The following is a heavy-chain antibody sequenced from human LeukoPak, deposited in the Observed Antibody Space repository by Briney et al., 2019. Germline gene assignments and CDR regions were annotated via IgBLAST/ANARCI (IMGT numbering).Heavy chain of an antibody. CDR3: TRDRDYDSSGTFDY. V-gene: IGHV3-49*03. D-gene: IGHD3-22*01. CDR2: IRSKAYGGTT. J-gene: IGHJ4*02. CDR1: GFTFGDYA. Sequence: GRSLRLSCTASGFTFGDYAMSWFRQAPGKGLEWVGFIRSKAYGGTTEYAASVKGRFTISRDDSKSIAYLQVNSLKTEDTAVYYCTRDRDYDSSGTFDYWGQGTLVTVSS.